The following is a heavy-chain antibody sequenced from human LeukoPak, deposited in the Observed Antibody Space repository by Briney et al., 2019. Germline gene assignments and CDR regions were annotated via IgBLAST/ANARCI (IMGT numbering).Heavy chain of an antibody. CDR1: GYTFTSYG. CDR3: ARDWTYSSGWYVMDY. Sequence: GASVMVSCKASGYTFTSYGISWVRQAPGQGLEWIGWISAYNGNTNYAQRLQGRVTRTTDTCTSTAYMELRSLRSDDTAVYYCARDWTYSSGWYVMDYWGQGTLVTVSS. CDR2: ISAYNGNT. J-gene: IGHJ4*02. D-gene: IGHD6-19*01. V-gene: IGHV1-18*01.